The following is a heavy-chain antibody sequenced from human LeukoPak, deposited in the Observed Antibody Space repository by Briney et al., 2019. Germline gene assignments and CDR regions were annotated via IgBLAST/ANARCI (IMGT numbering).Heavy chain of an antibody. D-gene: IGHD3-22*01. CDR2: IYYSGST. V-gene: IGHV4-59*08. CDR1: GGSISSYY. CDR3: ARLMDDSSGYPTY. J-gene: IGHJ4*02. Sequence: SETLSLTCTVSGGSISSYYWSWIRQPPGKGLEWIGYIYYSGSTNYNPSLKSRVTISVDTSKNQFSLKLSSVTAADTAVYYCARLMDDSSGYPTYWGQGTLVTVSS.